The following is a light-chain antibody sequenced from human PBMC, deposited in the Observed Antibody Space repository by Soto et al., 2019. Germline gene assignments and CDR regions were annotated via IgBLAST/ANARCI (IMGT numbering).Light chain of an antibody. V-gene: IGLV1-51*02. Sequence: QSVLTQPPSVSAAPGQKVTLSCSGSSSNIASNYVSWHQQVPGTAPKLLIYESNKRPSGIPDRFSASKSGTSATPGITGLQTGDEADYYCGTWNSRLSVYVFGTGTKVTVL. CDR3: GTWNSRLSVYV. CDR2: ESN. J-gene: IGLJ1*01. CDR1: SSNIASNY.